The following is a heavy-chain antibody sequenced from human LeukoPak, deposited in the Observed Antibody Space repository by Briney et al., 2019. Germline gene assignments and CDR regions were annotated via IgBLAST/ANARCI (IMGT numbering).Heavy chain of an antibody. V-gene: IGHV4-39*07. Sequence: SETLSLTCTVSGGSITSTSHYWGWVRQPPGKGLEWIGNIYFSGRTYYSPSLKSRVTISVDTSKNQFSLRLSSVTAADTAVYYCARIQRFITIFGHVDPWGQGTLVTVSS. D-gene: IGHD3-3*01. CDR2: IYFSGRT. J-gene: IGHJ5*02. CDR3: ARIQRFITIFGHVDP. CDR1: GGSITSTSHY.